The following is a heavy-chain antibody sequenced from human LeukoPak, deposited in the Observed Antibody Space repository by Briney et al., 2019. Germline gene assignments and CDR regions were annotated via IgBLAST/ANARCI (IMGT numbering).Heavy chain of an antibody. CDR3: AKRFSYCSGGTCCSFPDD. CDR2: ISSSGGSI. D-gene: IGHD2-15*01. Sequence: GGSLRLSCAASGFTFSNYAMSWVRQAPGKGLEWVSVISSSGGSIYYADSVKGRFTISRDNSKNTLYLQTNSLRADDTAVYYCAKRFSYCSGGTCCSFPDDWGQGTLVTVSS. CDR1: GFTFSNYA. J-gene: IGHJ4*02. V-gene: IGHV3-23*01.